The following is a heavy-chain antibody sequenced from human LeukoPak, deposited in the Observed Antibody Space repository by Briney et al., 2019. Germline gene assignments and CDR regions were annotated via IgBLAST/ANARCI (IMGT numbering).Heavy chain of an antibody. CDR2: INPSGGST. Sequence: GSVNVSCKASGYTFTRYYMHWVRQAPGQGLEGMGIINPSGGSTSYAQKFQGRVTMTRDTSTSTVYMELSSLRSEDTAVYYCARGGGGYDHYYGMDVWGKGTTVTVSS. J-gene: IGHJ6*04. D-gene: IGHD5-12*01. CDR1: GYTFTRYY. V-gene: IGHV1-46*01. CDR3: ARGGGGYDHYYGMDV.